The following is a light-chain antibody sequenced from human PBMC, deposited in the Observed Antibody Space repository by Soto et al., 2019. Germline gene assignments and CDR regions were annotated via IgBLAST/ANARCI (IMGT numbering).Light chain of an antibody. CDR1: SSDVGGYNS. V-gene: IGLV2-14*01. CDR2: DVT. CDR3: SSFTSSITYV. J-gene: IGLJ1*01. Sequence: QSALTQPASVSGSPGQSITISCTGTSSDVGGYNSVSWYRQDPGKAPKLMIYDVTNRPSGVSNRFSGSKSGNTASLTISGLQAEEEADYYCSSFTSSITYVFETGTKVTVL.